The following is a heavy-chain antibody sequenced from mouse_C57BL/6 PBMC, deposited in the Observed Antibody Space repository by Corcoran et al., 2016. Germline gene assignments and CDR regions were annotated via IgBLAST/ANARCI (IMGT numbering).Heavy chain of an antibody. CDR1: GYTFTDYY. V-gene: IGHV1-76*01. J-gene: IGHJ4*01. CDR2: IYPGSGNT. CDR3: ARAGYGNYNYAMAY. Sequence: QVQLKQSGAELVRPGASVKLSCKASGYTFTDYYINWVKQRPGQGLEWIARIYPGSGNTYYNEKFKGKATLTAEKSSSTAYMQLSSLTSEDSAVYFCARAGYGNYNYAMAYWGQGTSVTVSS. D-gene: IGHD2-10*02.